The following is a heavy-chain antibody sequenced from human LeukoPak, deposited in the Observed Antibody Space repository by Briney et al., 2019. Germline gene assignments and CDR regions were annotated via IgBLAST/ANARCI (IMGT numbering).Heavy chain of an antibody. J-gene: IGHJ4*02. D-gene: IGHD4-17*01. CDR3: VKTTVTSSYFDYFDS. Sequence: PGGSLRLSCSASGFSFSICSMHWVRQAPGKGLEYVSAISSNGGHTNYADSVKGRFTISRDNSKNTLYLQMSSLRAEDTAVYYCVKTTVTSSYFDYFDSWGQGTRVTVSS. CDR2: ISSNGGHT. CDR1: GFSFSICS. V-gene: IGHV3-64D*09.